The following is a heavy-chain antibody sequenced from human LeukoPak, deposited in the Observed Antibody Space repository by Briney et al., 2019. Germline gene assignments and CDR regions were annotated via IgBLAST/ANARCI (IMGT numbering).Heavy chain of an antibody. CDR2: INYSGTI. J-gene: IGHJ4*02. CDR1: GGSLSRYY. Sequence: SETLSLTCTVSGGSLSRYYWSWIRPPPGQGLEWIGDINYSGTINYNPSLKSRVTLSLDTSKKQFSVKLTSVTAADTAVYYCARGAVTTPYPIDFWGQGTLVTVSS. D-gene: IGHD4-17*01. V-gene: IGHV4-59*12. CDR3: ARGAVTTPYPIDF.